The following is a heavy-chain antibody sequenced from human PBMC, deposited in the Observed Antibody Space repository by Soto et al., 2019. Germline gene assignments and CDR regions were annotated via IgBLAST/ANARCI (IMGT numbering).Heavy chain of an antibody. J-gene: IGHJ3*02. CDR2: IIPIFGRT. D-gene: IGHD2-21*02. V-gene: IGHV1-69*06. CDR1: GGTSGPYA. CDR3: AKGEAMVTAVDAFDI. Sequence: QVQLVQSGAEVKKPGSSVQVSGRASGGTSGPYAISWVRQAPGQGLEWMGGIIPIFGRTTYAQKFQGRVTINADKSTTTAYMELSGLRSEDTAVYYCAKGEAMVTAVDAFDIWGQGTMVTVSS.